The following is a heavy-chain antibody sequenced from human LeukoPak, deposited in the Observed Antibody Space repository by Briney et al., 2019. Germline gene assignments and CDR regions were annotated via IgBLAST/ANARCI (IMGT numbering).Heavy chain of an antibody. Sequence: SETLSLTCTVSGGSITSNSYYWGWIRQPPGKGLEWIGTLYYSGNTYYNPSLKSRVTISVDTSKNQFSLKLSSVTAADTAVYYCARVAAKTVDYWGQGTLVTVSS. CDR3: ARVAAKTVDY. D-gene: IGHD2-15*01. CDR1: GGSITSNSYY. J-gene: IGHJ4*02. CDR2: LYYSGNT. V-gene: IGHV4-39*07.